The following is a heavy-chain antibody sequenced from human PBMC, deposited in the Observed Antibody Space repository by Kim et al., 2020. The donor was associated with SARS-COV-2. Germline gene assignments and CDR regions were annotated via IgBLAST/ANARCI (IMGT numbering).Heavy chain of an antibody. Sequence: GGSLRLSCAASGFTFSSYAMSWVRQAPGKGLEWVSSISDSGGSRHYADSVKGRLTISRDNSKNTVYLQMNSLRAEDTALYYCAKGGRGYRSGWVDYWGQG. CDR3: AKGGRGYRSGWVDY. D-gene: IGHD6-19*01. V-gene: IGHV3-23*01. CDR2: ISDSGGSR. J-gene: IGHJ4*02. CDR1: GFTFSSYA.